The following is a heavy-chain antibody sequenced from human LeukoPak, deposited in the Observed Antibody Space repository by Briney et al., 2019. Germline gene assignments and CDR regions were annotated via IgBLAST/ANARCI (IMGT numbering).Heavy chain of an antibody. CDR1: GYTFTGYY. CDR3: ARTATPSGDVFRYDY. D-gene: IGHD4-17*01. J-gene: IGHJ4*02. Sequence: ASVKVSCKASGYTFTGYYMHWVRQAPGQGLEWMGWINPNSGGTNYAQKFQGRVTMTRDTSISTAYMELSRLRSDDTAVYYCARTATPSGDVFRYDYWGQGTLVTVSS. CDR2: INPNSGGT. V-gene: IGHV1-2*02.